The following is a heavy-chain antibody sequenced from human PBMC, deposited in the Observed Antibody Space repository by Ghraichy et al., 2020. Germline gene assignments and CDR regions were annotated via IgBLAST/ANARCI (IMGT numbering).Heavy chain of an antibody. Sequence: GGSLRLSCAASGFTFSDYTMNWVRQAPGKGLEWVSSISSSSSYIYYADSVKGRFTISRDNAKTSLYLQMNSLRAEDTAVYYRARAGYCSSTSCPAAPDYFDYWGQGTLVTVSS. CDR3: ARAGYCSSTSCPAAPDYFDY. D-gene: IGHD2-2*01. CDR1: GFTFSDYT. J-gene: IGHJ4*02. V-gene: IGHV3-21*01. CDR2: ISSSSSYI.